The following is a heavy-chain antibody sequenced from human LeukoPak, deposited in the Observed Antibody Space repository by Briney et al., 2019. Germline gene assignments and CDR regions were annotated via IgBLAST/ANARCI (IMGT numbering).Heavy chain of an antibody. V-gene: IGHV3-30*02. CDR2: IRFDGNNK. CDR3: TKELSKGSGYGYYYYYMDV. D-gene: IGHD3-3*01. J-gene: IGHJ6*03. CDR1: GFSFSYYG. Sequence: PGGSLRLSCAASGFSFSYYGIHWVRHCPGKGLEWVAFIRFDGNNKYYADSVKGRLTIPRDSSKNTLYLQMDSLRAEDTAVYYCTKELSKGSGYGYYYYYMDVWGKGTTVTVSS.